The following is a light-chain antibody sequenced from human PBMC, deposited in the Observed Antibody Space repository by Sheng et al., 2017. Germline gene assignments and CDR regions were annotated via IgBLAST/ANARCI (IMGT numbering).Light chain of an antibody. CDR1: NIGSKN. V-gene: IGLV3-9*01. J-gene: IGLJ2*01. CDR3: QVWDSGTSHVV. CDR2: SDS. Sequence: SYELTQPLSVSVALGQTARITCGGNNIGSKNVHWYQQRPGQAPVLVIYSDSNRPSGIPEGFSGSNSGNTATLIIRRAQAGDEADYYCQVWDSGTSHVVFGGGTKLTVL.